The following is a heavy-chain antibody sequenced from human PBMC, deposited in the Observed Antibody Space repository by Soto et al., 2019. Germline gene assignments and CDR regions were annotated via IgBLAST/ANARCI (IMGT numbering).Heavy chain of an antibody. J-gene: IGHJ4*02. D-gene: IGHD3-9*01. CDR2: ISGSGGST. CDR1: GFTFSNYV. CDR3: AKARAIRPGSDFDY. Sequence: PGWSLRLSCAASGFTFSNYVMSWVRQAPGKGLEWVSAISGSGGSTYYADSVKGRLTISRDNSKNTLYLRMNSLRAEDTAVFYWAKARAIRPGSDFDYWGQGT. V-gene: IGHV3-23*01.